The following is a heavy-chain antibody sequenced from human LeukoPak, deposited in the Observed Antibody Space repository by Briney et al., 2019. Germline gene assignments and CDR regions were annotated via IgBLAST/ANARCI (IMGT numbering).Heavy chain of an antibody. CDR3: ARARGGGSGDY. CDR1: GYTFTDYY. CDR2: INPHSGTT. V-gene: IGHV1-2*07. Sequence: ASVKVSCKASGYTFTDYYMHWVRQAPGQGLEWMGWINPHSGTTDYVHKFQGRVTMTRDTSISTAYMELSRLRPDDTAVYYCARARGGGSGDYWGQGTLVTVSS. J-gene: IGHJ4*02. D-gene: IGHD3-10*01.